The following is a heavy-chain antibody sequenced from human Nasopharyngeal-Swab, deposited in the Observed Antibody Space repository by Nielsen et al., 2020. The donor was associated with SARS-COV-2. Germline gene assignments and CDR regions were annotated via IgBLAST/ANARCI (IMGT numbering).Heavy chain of an antibody. CDR2: ISYDGSNK. D-gene: IGHD3-3*01. J-gene: IGHJ6*03. Sequence: VRQAPGKGLEWVAVISYDGSNKYYADSVKGRFTISRDNSKNTLYLQMNSLRAEDTAVYYCAKDGMYYDFWSGYSTVMEAYYYYYMDVWDKGTTVTVSS. CDR3: AKDGMYYDFWSGYSTVMEAYYYYYMDV. V-gene: IGHV3-30*18.